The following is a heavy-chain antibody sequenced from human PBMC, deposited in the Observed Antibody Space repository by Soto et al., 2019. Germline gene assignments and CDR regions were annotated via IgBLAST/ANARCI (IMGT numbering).Heavy chain of an antibody. D-gene: IGHD3-16*01. V-gene: IGHV3-64D*06. CDR3: VNEVHIYDWW. Sequence: GGSLRLSCSASGFPFSTYSMYWVRQTPGKGLEYVSAIGPNGNGPYYADSVKGRFTISRDNSEHKLYLQRTSLRVEDSAPYYCVNEVHIYDWWWGRGTLVTVSS. CDR2: IGPNGNGP. J-gene: IGHJ4*02. CDR1: GFPFSTYS.